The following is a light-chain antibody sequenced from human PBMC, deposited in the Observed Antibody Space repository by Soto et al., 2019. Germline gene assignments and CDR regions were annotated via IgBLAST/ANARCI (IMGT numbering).Light chain of an antibody. CDR2: KAS. V-gene: IGKV1-5*03. CDR1: QSIDRW. J-gene: IGKJ1*01. CDR3: QQYNSYRWT. Sequence: DIQMTQSPSTLPASVGDRVSITCRASQSIDRWLAWYQQRPGKAPKLLINKASSLESGVPSRFSGSGSGTEFTLTISSLQPDDFATYYCQQYNSYRWTFGLGTKVDIK.